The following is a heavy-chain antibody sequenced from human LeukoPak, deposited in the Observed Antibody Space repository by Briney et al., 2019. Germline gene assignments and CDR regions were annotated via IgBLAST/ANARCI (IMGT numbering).Heavy chain of an antibody. CDR1: GYTFTGYY. D-gene: IGHD3-10*01. J-gene: IGHJ3*02. CDR3: ARAYGNDAFDI. Sequence: GASVKVSCKASGYTFTGYYMHWVRQAPGQGLEWMGWINPNSGGTNYAQKFQGRGTMTKDTSISTAYMELSRLRSDDTAVYYCARAYGNDAFDIWGQGTMVTVSS. V-gene: IGHV1-2*02. CDR2: INPNSGGT.